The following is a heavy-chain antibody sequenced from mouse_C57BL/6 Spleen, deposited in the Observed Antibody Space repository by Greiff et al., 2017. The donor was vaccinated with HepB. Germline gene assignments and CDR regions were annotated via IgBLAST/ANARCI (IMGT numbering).Heavy chain of an antibody. Sequence: EVQLVESEGGLVQPGSSMKLSCTASGFTFSDYYMAWVRQVPEKGLEWVANINYDGSSTYYLDSLKSRFIISRDNAKNILYLQMSSLKSEDTATYYCARDERVYGNFFDYWGQGTTLTVSS. J-gene: IGHJ2*01. CDR2: INYDGSST. V-gene: IGHV5-16*01. CDR3: ARDERVYGNFFDY. D-gene: IGHD2-1*01. CDR1: GFTFSDYY.